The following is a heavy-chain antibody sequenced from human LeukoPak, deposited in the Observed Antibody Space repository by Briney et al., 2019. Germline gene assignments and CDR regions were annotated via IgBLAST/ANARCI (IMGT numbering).Heavy chain of an antibody. CDR2: INPSGGST. CDR1: GYTFTSYY. D-gene: IGHD2-15*01. CDR3: ARDRCSGGSCYSHYYYYGMDV. V-gene: IGHV1-46*01. J-gene: IGHJ6*02. Sequence: ASVKVSCTASGYTFTSYYMHWVRQAPGQGLEWMGIINPSGGSTSYAQKFQGRVTMTRDTSTSTVYMELSSLRSEDTAVYYCARDRCSGGSCYSHYYYYGMDVWGQGTTVTVSS.